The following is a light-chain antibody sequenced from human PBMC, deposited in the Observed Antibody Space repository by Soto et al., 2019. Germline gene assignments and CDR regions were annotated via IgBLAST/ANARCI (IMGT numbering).Light chain of an antibody. J-gene: IGKJ3*01. CDR2: ATS. CDR3: QQRFT. CDR1: QGISGY. Sequence: DIQLTQSPSFLSASVGDRVTITCRASQGISGYLAWYQQKPGKAPNLLIYATSTLQTGVPSRCSGSGSGAEFTLTISSLQPEDFATYYCQQRFTFGPGTKVDIK. V-gene: IGKV1-9*01.